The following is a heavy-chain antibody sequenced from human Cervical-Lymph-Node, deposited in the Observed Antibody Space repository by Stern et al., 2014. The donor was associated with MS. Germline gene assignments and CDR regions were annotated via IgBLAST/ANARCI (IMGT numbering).Heavy chain of an antibody. J-gene: IGHJ3*01. CDR1: GFSLSNARMG. D-gene: IGHD6-13*01. CDR3: ARMMQHLAGDAFDV. CDR2: ILSNDEK. Sequence: ITLKESGPGLVKPTQTLTLTCTVSGFSLSNARMGVSWIRQPPGKALEWLALILSNDEKNYSTSLKGTLTISQDTSKSQVVLTKTHMDPVDTATYYCARMMQHLAGDAFDVWGQGTMVTVSS. V-gene: IGHV2-26*01.